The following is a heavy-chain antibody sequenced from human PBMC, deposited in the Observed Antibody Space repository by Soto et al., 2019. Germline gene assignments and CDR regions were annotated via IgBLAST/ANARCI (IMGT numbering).Heavy chain of an antibody. Sequence: PSETLSLTCSVSGGSISRYYWNWIRQPPGKGLEWIGYIYYSGSTNYNPSLKSRVTISVDTSKNQFSLKLSSVTAADTAVYYCARTRAVWFAPWGQGTLFTVS. D-gene: IGHD6-19*01. CDR2: IYYSGST. V-gene: IGHV4-59*08. CDR1: GGSISRYY. CDR3: ARTRAVWFAP. J-gene: IGHJ5*02.